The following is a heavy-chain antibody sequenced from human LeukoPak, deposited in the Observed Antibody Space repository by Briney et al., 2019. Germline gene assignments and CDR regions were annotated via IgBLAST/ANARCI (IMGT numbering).Heavy chain of an antibody. Sequence: PSETLSLTCAVSGGSISSNYWSWIRQPPGKGLEWIGYIYYSGSTNYNPSLKSRVTISVDTSKNQFSLKLSSVTAADTAVYYCARWLPGHIATPGTRDAFDIWGQGTMVTVSS. D-gene: IGHD6-13*01. J-gene: IGHJ3*02. CDR3: ARWLPGHIATPGTRDAFDI. CDR2: IYYSGST. CDR1: GGSISSNY. V-gene: IGHV4-59*01.